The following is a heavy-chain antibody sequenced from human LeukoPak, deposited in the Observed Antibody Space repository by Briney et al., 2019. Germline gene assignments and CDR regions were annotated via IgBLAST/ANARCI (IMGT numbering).Heavy chain of an antibody. D-gene: IGHD3-22*01. Sequence: PSETLSLTCTVSGDSIKSGDNYWSWVRQSPGKGLERIGYIYYRGSTSYNPSLKSRITLSVDTSKNQFSLTLSSVTAADTAVYYCARGSYYYDSTGYYFDYWGQGTLVSVSS. V-gene: IGHV4-30-4*01. J-gene: IGHJ4*02. CDR1: GDSIKSGDNY. CDR3: ARGSYYYDSTGYYFDY. CDR2: IYYRGST.